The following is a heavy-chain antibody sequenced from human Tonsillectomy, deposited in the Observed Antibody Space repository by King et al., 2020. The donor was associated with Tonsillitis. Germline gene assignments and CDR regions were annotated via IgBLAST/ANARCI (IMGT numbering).Heavy chain of an antibody. Sequence: VQLVESGAEVKKPGESLKISCKGSGYSFSTYWIGWVRQMPGKGLEWMGIIYPGDSDTRYSPSFQGQVTISADKSISTAYLQWSSLKASDTAIYYCARPVRGSSSGMDVWGKGTTVTVSS. V-gene: IGHV5-51*01. CDR1: GYSFSTYW. CDR2: IYPGDSDT. J-gene: IGHJ6*03. D-gene: IGHD3-10*01. CDR3: ARPVRGSSSGMDV.